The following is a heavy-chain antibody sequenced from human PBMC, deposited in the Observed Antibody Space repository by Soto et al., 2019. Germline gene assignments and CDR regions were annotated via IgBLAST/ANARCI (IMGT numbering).Heavy chain of an antibody. J-gene: IGHJ3*01. V-gene: IGHV4-59*01. CDR3: MREIRTAAPGHAHDAFDV. CDR1: GGSISTYY. CDR2: IYYSGST. D-gene: IGHD6-13*01. Sequence: SETLSLTCTVSGGSISTYYWSWIRQPPGEGLEWIGYIYYSGSTNYNPSLKSRVTISVDTSKNQFSLKLRSVTAADTAVYYCMREIRTAAPGHAHDAFDVWGQGTLVTVSS.